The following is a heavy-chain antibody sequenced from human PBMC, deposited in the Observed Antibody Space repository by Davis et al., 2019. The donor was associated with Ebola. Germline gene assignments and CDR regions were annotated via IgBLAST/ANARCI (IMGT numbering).Heavy chain of an antibody. J-gene: IGHJ4*02. V-gene: IGHV3-7*01. CDR2: IRQDGSEK. CDR1: GFTFSNFW. D-gene: IGHD6-19*01. Sequence: PGGSLRLSCAASGFTFSNFWMSWVRQVSGKGLEWVANIRQDGSEKNYVDSVKGRFTISRDNAKNSLYLQMNSLRAEDTAVYYCAGGSGWIHDYWGQGTLVTVSS. CDR3: AGGSGWIHDY.